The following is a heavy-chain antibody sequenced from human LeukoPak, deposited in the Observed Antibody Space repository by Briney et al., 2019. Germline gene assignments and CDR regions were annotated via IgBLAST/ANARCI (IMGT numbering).Heavy chain of an antibody. J-gene: IGHJ5*02. D-gene: IGHD6-6*01. CDR3: AKSASNRDRNNWFDP. Sequence: PAGGSLRLSCAASGFTFNNYAMNWVRQAPGKGLEWVSSISGSGGNTYYADSVKGRFTISRDNSKNTLYLQMNSLRAEDTAVYYCAKSASNRDRNNWFDPWGQGTLVTVSS. CDR2: ISGSGGNT. CDR1: GFTFNNYA. V-gene: IGHV3-23*01.